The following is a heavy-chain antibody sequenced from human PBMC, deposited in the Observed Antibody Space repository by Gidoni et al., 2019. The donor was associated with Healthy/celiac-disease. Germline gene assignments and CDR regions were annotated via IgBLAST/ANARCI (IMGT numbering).Heavy chain of an antibody. J-gene: IGHJ4*02. Sequence: EVQLLESGGGLVQPGGSLRVACAASGFTFSSSAMSWVRQAPGKGLEWVSAISGSGGSTSYADSVKGRFTISRDNSKNTLYLQMNSLRAEDTAVYYCAKVGLERLAEYYFDYWGQGTLVTVSS. CDR3: AKVGLERLAEYYFDY. CDR1: GFTFSSSA. V-gene: IGHV3-23*01. D-gene: IGHD1-1*01. CDR2: ISGSGGST.